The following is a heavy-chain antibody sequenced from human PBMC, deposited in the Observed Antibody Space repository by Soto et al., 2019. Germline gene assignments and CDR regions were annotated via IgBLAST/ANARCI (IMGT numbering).Heavy chain of an antibody. Sequence: EVQLVETGGGLIQPGGSLRLSCAASGCTVSSNYMSWVRQAPGKGLEWVSIIYSGGSTHYAPSVKGRLTISRDNYKNTLYLQMNSLSAEDTAVYYCARDLNVYNHSGYYYYWGQGTLVTVSP. CDR1: GCTVSSNY. CDR2: IYSGGST. CDR3: ARDLNVYNHSGYYYY. J-gene: IGHJ4*02. D-gene: IGHD3-22*01. V-gene: IGHV3-53*02.